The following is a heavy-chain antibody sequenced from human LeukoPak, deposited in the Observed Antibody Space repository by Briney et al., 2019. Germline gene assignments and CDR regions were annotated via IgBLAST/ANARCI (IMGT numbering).Heavy chain of an antibody. CDR3: AKGSQWELLMGVFDF. Sequence: GGSLRLSCAASGFTVSSNYMSWVRQAPGKGLEWVSTIRGGDGNSYYSDTMKGRLTVSKDMAKNTLHLQLNSLRADDTAVYYCAKGSQWELLMGVFDFWGQGILVTVSS. V-gene: IGHV3-23*01. D-gene: IGHD3-10*01. CDR2: IRGGDGNS. J-gene: IGHJ4*02. CDR1: GFTVSSNY.